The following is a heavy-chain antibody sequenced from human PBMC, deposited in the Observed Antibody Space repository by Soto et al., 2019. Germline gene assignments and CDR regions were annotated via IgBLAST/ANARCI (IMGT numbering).Heavy chain of an antibody. CDR3: ARAPRGYCSSTSCFWYYYMDV. J-gene: IGHJ6*03. CDR2: INHSGST. D-gene: IGHD2-2*01. CDR1: GGSFSGYY. V-gene: IGHV4-34*01. Sequence: QVQLQQWGAGLLKPSETLSLTCAVYGGSFSGYYWSWIRQPPGKGLEWIGEINHSGSTNYNPSLKLRVTISVDTSKNQFSLKLSSVTAADTAVYYCARAPRGYCSSTSCFWYYYMDVWGKGTTVTVSS.